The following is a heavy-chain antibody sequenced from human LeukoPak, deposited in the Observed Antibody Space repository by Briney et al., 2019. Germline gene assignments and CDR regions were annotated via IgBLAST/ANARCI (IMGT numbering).Heavy chain of an antibody. Sequence: SETLSLTCTVSGYSISSGYYWGWIRQPPGKGLEWIGSIYHSGSTYYNPSLKSRVTISVDTSKNQFSLKLSSVTAADTAVYYCARVGIVGATSDYWGQGTLVTVSS. CDR3: ARVGIVGATSDY. CDR2: IYHSGST. D-gene: IGHD1-26*01. J-gene: IGHJ4*02. CDR1: GYSISSGYY. V-gene: IGHV4-38-2*02.